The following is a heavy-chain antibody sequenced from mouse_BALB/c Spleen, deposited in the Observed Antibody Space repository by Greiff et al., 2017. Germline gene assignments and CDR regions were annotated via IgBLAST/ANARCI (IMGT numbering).Heavy chain of an antibody. D-gene: IGHD1-1*01. V-gene: IGHV5-17*02. J-gene: IGHJ2*01. CDR3: ATNYYGSSGGYFDY. CDR1: GFTFSSFG. CDR2: ISSGSSTI. Sequence: EVKVVESGGGLVQPGGSRKLSCAASGFTFSSFGMHWVRQAPEKGLEWVAYISSGSSTIYYADTVKGRFTISRDNPKNTLFLQMTRLRSEDTAMYYCATNYYGSSGGYFDYWGQGTTLTVSS.